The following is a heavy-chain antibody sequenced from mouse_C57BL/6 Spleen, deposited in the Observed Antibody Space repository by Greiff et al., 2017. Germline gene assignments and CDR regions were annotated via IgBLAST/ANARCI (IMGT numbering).Heavy chain of an antibody. CDR2: ISNGGGST. Sequence: EVKLMESGGGLVQPGGSLKLSCAASGFTFSDYSMYWVRQTPEKRLEWVAYISNGGGSTYYPDTVKGRFTISRDNAKNTLYLQMSHLRSEDTAMYYCAREGYYYGSSPYAMDYWGQGTSVTVSS. CDR1: GFTFSDYS. D-gene: IGHD1-1*01. V-gene: IGHV5-12*01. J-gene: IGHJ4*01. CDR3: AREGYYYGSSPYAMDY.